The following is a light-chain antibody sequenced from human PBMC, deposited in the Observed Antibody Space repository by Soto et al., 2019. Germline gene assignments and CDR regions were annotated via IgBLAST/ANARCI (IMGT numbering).Light chain of an antibody. V-gene: IGKV3-20*01. CDR1: QSVSSNY. Sequence: EIVMTQSPATVSVSPGERATLSCRASQSVSSNYLAWYQQKPGQSPRLLIYGASTRATGIPDRFRGSGSGTDFTLTISRLEPEDFAVYYCQQYGTSPWTFGQGTKVDIK. CDR3: QQYGTSPWT. J-gene: IGKJ1*01. CDR2: GAS.